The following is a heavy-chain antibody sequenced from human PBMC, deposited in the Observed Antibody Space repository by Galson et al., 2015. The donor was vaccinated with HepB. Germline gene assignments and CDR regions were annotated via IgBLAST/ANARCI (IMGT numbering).Heavy chain of an antibody. CDR3: ARAEDIVNMVGLRFDY. CDR2: IMSIFGKA. Sequence: SVKVSCKASGGTFSSNVISWVRQAPGQGLEWMGGIMSIFGKANSAQKFQGRVTITAQKFQGRVTITADESTSTAYMELSSLRSEDTAVYYCARAEDIVNMVGLRFDYWGQGTLVTVSS. V-gene: IGHV1-69*13. D-gene: IGHD5-12*01. J-gene: IGHJ4*02. CDR1: GGTFSSNV.